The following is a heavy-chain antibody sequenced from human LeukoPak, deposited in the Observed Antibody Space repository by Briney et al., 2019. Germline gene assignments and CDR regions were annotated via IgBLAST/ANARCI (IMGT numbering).Heavy chain of an antibody. D-gene: IGHD2-2*01. J-gene: IGHJ6*02. CDR1: GFTFSSYS. CDR2: ISSSSSYI. Sequence: GGSLRLSCAASGFTFSSYSMNWVRQAPGKGLEWVSSISSSSSYIYYADSVKGRFTISRDNVKNSLYLQMNSLRAEDTAVYYCASHFLVPAARYYGMDVWGQGTTVTVSS. CDR3: ASHFLVPAARYYGMDV. V-gene: IGHV3-21*01.